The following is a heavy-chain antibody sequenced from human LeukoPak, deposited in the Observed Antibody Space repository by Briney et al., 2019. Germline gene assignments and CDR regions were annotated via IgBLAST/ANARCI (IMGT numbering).Heavy chain of an antibody. CDR1: GFTFSSYG. J-gene: IGHJ3*02. CDR3: ARVQYQLLWEDAFDI. CDR2: IWYDGSNK. V-gene: IGHV3-33*01. D-gene: IGHD2-2*01. Sequence: QPGGSLRLSCAASGFTFSSYGMHWVRQAPGKGLEWVAVIWYDGSNKYYADSVKGRFTISRDNSKNTLYLQMNSLRAEDTAVYYCARVQYQLLWEDAFDIWGQGTMVTVSS.